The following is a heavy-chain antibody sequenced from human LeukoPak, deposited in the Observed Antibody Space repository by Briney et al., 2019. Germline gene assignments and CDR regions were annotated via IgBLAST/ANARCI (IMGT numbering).Heavy chain of an antibody. CDR3: ARRRGATPIYYIDH. Sequence: PSETLSLTCTVSGGSLSSYFWSWIRQPPGKGLEWIGYISHSGTTDYNPSLKSRVIIAADTSKNQFSLKLTSVTAADTAVYYCARRRGATPIYYIDHWGQGTLVTVSS. CDR1: GGSLSSYF. J-gene: IGHJ4*02. V-gene: IGHV4-59*08. D-gene: IGHD2-8*01. CDR2: ISHSGTT.